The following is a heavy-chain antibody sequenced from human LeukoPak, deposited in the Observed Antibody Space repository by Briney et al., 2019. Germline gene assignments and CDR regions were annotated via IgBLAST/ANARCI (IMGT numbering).Heavy chain of an antibody. J-gene: IGHJ4*02. Sequence: SETLSLTCTVSGGSISSYYWSWIRQPPGKGLEWIGYIYYSGSTNYNPSLKSRVTISVDTSKNQFSLKLSSVTAADTAVYYCARAHKHYDSSGYYPPLFDYWGQGTLVTVSS. CDR1: GGSISSYY. V-gene: IGHV4-59*08. CDR2: IYYSGST. CDR3: ARAHKHYDSSGYYPPLFDY. D-gene: IGHD3-22*01.